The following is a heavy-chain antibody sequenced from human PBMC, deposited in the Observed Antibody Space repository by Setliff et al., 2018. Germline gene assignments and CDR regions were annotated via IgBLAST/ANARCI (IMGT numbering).Heavy chain of an antibody. CDR3: AKGQGQYYDSSGYYGRVLDY. V-gene: IGHV3-23*01. CDR2: ITFGSLSR. CDR1: GFTFNAYA. Sequence: GESLKISCAASGFTFNAYAMSWVRQAPGKGLEWVSAITFGSLSRYYADSVKGRFTISRDNSKNTLFLEMNSLRTEDTAVHYCAKGQGQYYDSSGYYGRVLDYWGQGTLVTVSS. J-gene: IGHJ4*02. D-gene: IGHD3-22*01.